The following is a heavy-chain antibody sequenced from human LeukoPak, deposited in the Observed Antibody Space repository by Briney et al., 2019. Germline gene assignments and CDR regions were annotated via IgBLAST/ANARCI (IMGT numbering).Heavy chain of an antibody. CDR1: GGSISSYY. CDR3: ARGSGDYATSDAEYFQQ. J-gene: IGHJ1*01. CDR2: IYDSGSN. Sequence: SETLSLTCTVPGGSISSYYWSWIRQPPGKGLEWIGYIYDSGSNNYNPSLKSRVTISVDTSKNQFSLNLSSVTAADTAVYYCARGSGDYATSDAEYFQQWGQGTLGTVSS. V-gene: IGHV4-59*01. D-gene: IGHD4-17*01.